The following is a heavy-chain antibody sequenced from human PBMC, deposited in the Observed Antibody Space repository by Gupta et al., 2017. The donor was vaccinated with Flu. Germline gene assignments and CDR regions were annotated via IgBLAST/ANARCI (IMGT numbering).Heavy chain of an antibody. Sequence: TGVRVAWIRRPPRGALEWLALIYWDDDKTYSPSLKNRLTISKDNSKNQVVLTMTNMDPADTATYYFAHTAIMAHIEAFDIWGQGT. D-gene: IGHD2-8*01. CDR2: IYWDDDK. V-gene: IGHV2-5*02. CDR1: TGVR. CDR3: AHTAIMAHIEAFDI. J-gene: IGHJ3*02.